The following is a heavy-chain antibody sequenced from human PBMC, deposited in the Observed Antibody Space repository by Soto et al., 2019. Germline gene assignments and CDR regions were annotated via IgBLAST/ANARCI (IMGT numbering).Heavy chain of an antibody. V-gene: IGHV4-39*01. CDR2: IYYSGST. J-gene: IGHJ4*02. CDR3: ARQRKQWLVKSFDY. CDR1: GGSISSSSYY. Sequence: RASETLSLTCTVSGGSISSSSYYWGWIRQPPGKGLEWIGSIYYSGSTYYNPSLKSRVTISVDTSKNQFSLKLSSVTAADTAVYYCARQRKQWLVKSFDYWGQGTLVTVSS. D-gene: IGHD6-19*01.